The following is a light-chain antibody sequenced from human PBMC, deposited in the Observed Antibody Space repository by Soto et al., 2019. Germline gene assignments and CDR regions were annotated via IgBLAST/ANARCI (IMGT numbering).Light chain of an antibody. CDR3: QQYGNSPIT. CDR2: GTS. V-gene: IGKV3-20*01. CDR1: QSFSSN. Sequence: EIVMTQSPATLSVSPGERATLSCRAGQSFSSNLAWYQQKPGQAPRLLIYGTSSGAAGIPDRFSGSGSGTDFTLTISRLEAEDFAVYYCQQYGNSPITFGQGTRLEI. J-gene: IGKJ5*01.